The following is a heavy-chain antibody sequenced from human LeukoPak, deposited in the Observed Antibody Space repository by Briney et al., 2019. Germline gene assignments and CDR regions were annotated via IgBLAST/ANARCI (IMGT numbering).Heavy chain of an antibody. D-gene: IGHD2-21*02. V-gene: IGHV3-30*18. CDR3: AKSGMAYCGGDCYSDYFDY. Sequence: PGGSLRLSCAASGFTFSSYGMHWVRQAPGKGLEWVAVISYDGSNKYYADSVKGRFTISRDNSKNTLYLQMNSLRAEDTAVYYCAKSGMAYCGGDCYSDYFDYWGQGTLVTVSS. CDR1: GFTFSSYG. J-gene: IGHJ4*02. CDR2: ISYDGSNK.